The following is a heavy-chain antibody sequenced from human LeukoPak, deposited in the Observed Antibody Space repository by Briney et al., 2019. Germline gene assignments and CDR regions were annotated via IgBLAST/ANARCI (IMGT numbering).Heavy chain of an antibody. J-gene: IGHJ4*02. CDR3: AREFSD. CDR1: GFTLSSYA. V-gene: IGHV3-30*01. CDR2: ISYDGSNK. Sequence: GRSLRLSCAASGFTLSSYAMHWVRQAPGKGLEWVAVISYDGSNKYYADSVKGRFTISRDNSKNTLYLQMNSLRAEDTAVYYCAREFSDWGQGTLVTVSS.